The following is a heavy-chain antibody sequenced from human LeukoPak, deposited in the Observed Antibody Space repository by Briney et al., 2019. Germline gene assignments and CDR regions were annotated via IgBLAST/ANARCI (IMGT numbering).Heavy chain of an antibody. CDR3: ARDRGPRTGFMVREAYDY. D-gene: IGHD3-10*01. CDR1: GFTFSDYR. V-gene: IGHV3-74*01. J-gene: IGHJ4*02. Sequence: GGSLRLSCAASGFTFSDYRIHWVRQAPGKGLVWVSRINTDGSITNYADSVKGRFSISRDNAKNTLYLQMSSLTAEDTAGYYCARDRGPRTGFMVREAYDYWGQGTLVTVSS. CDR2: INTDGSIT.